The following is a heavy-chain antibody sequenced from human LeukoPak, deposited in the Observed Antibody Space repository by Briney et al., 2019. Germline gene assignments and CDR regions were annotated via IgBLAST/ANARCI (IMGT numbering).Heavy chain of an antibody. CDR2: INPSGGST. CDR1: GYTFTSYY. V-gene: IGHV1-46*01. CDR3: ARGALDDYGDYGYFDY. J-gene: IGHJ4*02. Sequence: ASVKVSCKASGYTFTSYYMHCVRQAPGQGLEWMGIINPSGGSTSYAQKFQGRVTMTRDMSTSTVYMELSSLRSEDTAVYYCARGALDDYGDYGYFDYWGQGTLVTVSS. D-gene: IGHD4-17*01.